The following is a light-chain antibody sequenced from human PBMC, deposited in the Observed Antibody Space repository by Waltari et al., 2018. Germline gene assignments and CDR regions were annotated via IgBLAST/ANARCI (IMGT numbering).Light chain of an antibody. CDR1: SSYVGDYDY. V-gene: IGLV2-8*01. CDR2: EVS. CDR3: GSFAGSINWV. J-gene: IGLJ3*02. Sequence: QSALTQPPSASGSPGQSVTISCTGTSSYVGDYDYVSWYQQPPGKAPKLIIYEVSKRPSGFPDRFSGSKSGNTASLTVSGLQAEDEADYYCGSFAGSINWVFGGGTKLTVL.